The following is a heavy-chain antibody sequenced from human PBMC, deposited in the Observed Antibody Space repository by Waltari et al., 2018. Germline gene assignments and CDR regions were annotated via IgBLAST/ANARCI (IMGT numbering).Heavy chain of an antibody. J-gene: IGHJ5*02. CDR1: GGSIRSGGYY. V-gene: IGHV4-31*03. CDR2: IYYSGST. CDR3: ARIGDLFQNWFDP. D-gene: IGHD2-21*01. Sequence: QVQLQESGPGLVKPSQTLSLTCTVSGGSIRSGGYYWSWIRQHPGKGLEWIGYIYYSGSTYYNPSLKSRVTISVDTSKNQFSLKLSSVTAADTAVYYCARIGDLFQNWFDPWGQGTLVTVSS.